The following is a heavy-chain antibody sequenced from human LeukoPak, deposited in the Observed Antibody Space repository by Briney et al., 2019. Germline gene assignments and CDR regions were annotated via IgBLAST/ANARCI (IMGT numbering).Heavy chain of an antibody. D-gene: IGHD2-21*01. Sequence: PGGSLRLSCAASGFTFSSYAMSWVRQAPGKGLEWVSAISGSGGSTYYADSVKGRFTISRDNSKNTLYLEMNSLRAEDTAVYYCAAYHRSGDAFDIWGQGTMVTVSS. V-gene: IGHV3-23*01. CDR3: AAYHRSGDAFDI. J-gene: IGHJ3*02. CDR1: GFTFSSYA. CDR2: ISGSGGST.